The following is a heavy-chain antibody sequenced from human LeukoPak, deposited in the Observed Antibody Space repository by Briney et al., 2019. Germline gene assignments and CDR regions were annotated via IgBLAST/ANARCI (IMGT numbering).Heavy chain of an antibody. J-gene: IGHJ2*01. D-gene: IGHD3-3*01. V-gene: IGHV1-69*13. CDR1: GGTFSSYA. CDR3: ARAGRRDFWSGDHWYFDL. Sequence: SVKVSCKVSGGTFSSYAISWVRQAPGQGLEWMGGIIAMFGTVYYAQKFQGRVTITADESTSTVYMELSSLRSEDTAVYYCARAGRRDFWSGDHWYFDLWGRGTLVTVSS. CDR2: IIAMFGTV.